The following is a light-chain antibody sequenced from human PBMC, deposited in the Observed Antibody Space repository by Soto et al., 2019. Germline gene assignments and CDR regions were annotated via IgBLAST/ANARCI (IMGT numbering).Light chain of an antibody. CDR1: QSVNTY. CDR2: DAS. CDR3: QQRSIWLT. J-gene: IGKJ4*01. V-gene: IGKV3-11*01. Sequence: IVLTQSPATLSLSPGETATLSCRASQSVNTYLAWYQQIPGQAPRLLMYDASNRATGIPARFRGSGSGTDFTLTISSLEPEDFVVYYCQQRSIWLTFGGGTKVEIK.